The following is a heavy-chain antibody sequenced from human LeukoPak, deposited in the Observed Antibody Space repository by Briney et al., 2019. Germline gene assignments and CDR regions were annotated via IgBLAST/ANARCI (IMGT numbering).Heavy chain of an antibody. D-gene: IGHD6-13*01. CDR2: IIPIFGTA. J-gene: IGHJ6*03. V-gene: IGHV1-69*05. CDR1: GGTFSSYA. CDR3: ARASLRYSSSWYPYYYYMDV. Sequence: GASVKVSCKASGGTFSSYAISWVRQAPGQGLEWMGGIIPIFGTANYAQKFQGRVTITTDESTSTAYMELSSLRSEDTAVYYCARASLRYSSSWYPYYYYMDVWGKGTTVTVSS.